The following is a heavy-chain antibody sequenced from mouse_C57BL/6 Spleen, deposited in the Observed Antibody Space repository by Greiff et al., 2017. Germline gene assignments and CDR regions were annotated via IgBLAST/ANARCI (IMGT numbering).Heavy chain of an antibody. V-gene: IGHV5-17*01. CDR2: ISSGSSTI. CDR1: GFTFSDYG. D-gene: IGHD2-2*01. CDR3: ARAGLRPYYYAMDY. J-gene: IGHJ4*01. Sequence: EVMLVESGGGLVKPGGSLKLSCAASGFTFSDYGMHWVRQAPEKGLEWVAYISSGSSTIYYADTVKGRFTISRDNAKNTLFLQMTSLRSEDTAMYYCARAGLRPYYYAMDYWGQGTSVTVSS.